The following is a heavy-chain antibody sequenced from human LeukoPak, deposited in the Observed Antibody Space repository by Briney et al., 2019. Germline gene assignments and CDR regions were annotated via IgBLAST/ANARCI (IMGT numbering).Heavy chain of an antibody. J-gene: IGHJ4*02. D-gene: IGHD3-3*01. Sequence: PGRCLRLSCAASGFTFSSYAMHWVRQAPGKGLEWVTFISYDGSNTYYADSVKGRFTISRDNSKNTLYLQMDSLRAEDTAVYYCARDWRDYFDYWGKGTLVTVSS. V-gene: IGHV3-30-3*01. CDR2: ISYDGSNT. CDR1: GFTFSSYA. CDR3: ARDWRDYFDY.